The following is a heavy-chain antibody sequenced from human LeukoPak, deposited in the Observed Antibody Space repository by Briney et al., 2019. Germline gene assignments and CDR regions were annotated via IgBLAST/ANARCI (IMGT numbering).Heavy chain of an antibody. CDR3: ARGRKSYGYSSGHAVYMDV. V-gene: IGHV1-8*01. CDR2: MNPNSGNT. CDR1: GYTFTSYD. Sequence: ASVKVSCKASGYTFTSYDINWVRQATGQGLEWMGWMNPNSGNTGYAQKFQGRVTMTRNTSISTAYMELSSLRSEDTAVYYCARGRKSYGYSSGHAVYMDVWGKGTTVTISS. D-gene: IGHD6-19*01. J-gene: IGHJ6*03.